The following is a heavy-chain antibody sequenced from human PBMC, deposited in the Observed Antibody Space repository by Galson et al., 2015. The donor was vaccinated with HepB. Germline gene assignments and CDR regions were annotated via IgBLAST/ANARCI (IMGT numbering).Heavy chain of an antibody. D-gene: IGHD3-22*01. CDR1: GYDFTDYW. J-gene: IGHJ5*02. V-gene: IGHV5-51*03. Sequence: QSGAEVKKPGESLRISCKASGYDFTDYWIGWVRQMPWKGLEWMGIIYPGDSDTRYSPSFQGQVTISADKSVSTAYLQWSSLRASDTAMYYCARRGNNYYDSSGYYYWFDPWGQGTLVTVSS. CDR3: ARRGNNYYDSSGYYYWFDP. CDR2: IYPGDSDT.